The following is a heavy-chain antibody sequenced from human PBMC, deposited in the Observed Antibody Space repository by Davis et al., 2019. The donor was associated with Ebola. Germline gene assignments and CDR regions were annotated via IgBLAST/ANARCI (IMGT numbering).Heavy chain of an antibody. CDR1: GGSISSYY. D-gene: IGHD1-26*01. J-gene: IGHJ3*02. V-gene: IGHV4-59*01. CDR3: AREGWELIHDAFDI. Sequence: SETLSLTCTVSGGSISSYYWSWIRQPPGKGLEWIGYIYYSGSTNYNPSLKSRVTISVDTSKNQFSLKLSSVTAADTAVYYCAREGWELIHDAFDIWGQGTMVTVSS. CDR2: IYYSGST.